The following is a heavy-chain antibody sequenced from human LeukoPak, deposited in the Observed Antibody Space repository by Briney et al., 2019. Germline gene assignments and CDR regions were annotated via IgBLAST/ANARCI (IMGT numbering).Heavy chain of an antibody. J-gene: IGHJ3*02. D-gene: IGHD1-26*01. CDR2: IISSSSYI. CDR1: GFTFISYS. Sequence: GGSLGLSCAASGFTFISYSMNWVRQAPGKGLEWVSSIISSSSYIYYADSVKGRFTISRDNSKNTLYLQMNSLRAEDTAVYYCARGGSYLSAFDIWGQGTMVTVSS. CDR3: ARGGSYLSAFDI. V-gene: IGHV3-21*04.